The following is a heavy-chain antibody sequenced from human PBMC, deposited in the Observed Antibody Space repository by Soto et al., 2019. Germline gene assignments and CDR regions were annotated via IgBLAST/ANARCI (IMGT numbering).Heavy chain of an antibody. CDR1: GFTFSSYS. Sequence: GGSLRLSCAASGFTFSSYSMNWVRQAPGKGLEWVSSISSSSSYIYYADSVKGRFTISRDNAKNSLYLQMNSLRAEDTAVYYCAREPQDYDFWSGSTIDDYWGQGTLVTVSS. CDR3: AREPQDYDFWSGSTIDDY. D-gene: IGHD3-3*01. V-gene: IGHV3-21*01. J-gene: IGHJ4*02. CDR2: ISSSSSYI.